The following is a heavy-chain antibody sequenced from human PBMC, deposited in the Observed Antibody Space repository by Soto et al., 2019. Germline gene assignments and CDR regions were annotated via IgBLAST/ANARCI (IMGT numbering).Heavy chain of an antibody. CDR3: ARVNPPYP. CDR1: GFTVSSNY. V-gene: IGHV3-53*01. J-gene: IGHJ5*02. Sequence: EVQLVESEGGLIRPGGSLRLSCAASGFTVSSNYMSWVRQAPGKGLEWVSFIYSGGSTHYADSVKGRFTISRDNSENTLYLQMDSLRVEDTAVYYCARVNPPYPWGQGTLVTVSS. CDR2: IYSGGST.